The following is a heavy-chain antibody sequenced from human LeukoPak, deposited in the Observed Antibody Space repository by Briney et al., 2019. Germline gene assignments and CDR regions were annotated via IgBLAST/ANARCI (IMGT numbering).Heavy chain of an antibody. D-gene: IGHD6-13*01. J-gene: IGHJ4*02. CDR3: AKDIERRSSSWKGGDYFDY. V-gene: IGHV3-43D*03. CDR2: ISWDGGST. Sequence: PGGSLRLSCAASGFTFDDYAMHWVRQAPGKGLEWVSLISWDGGSTYYADSVKGRFTISRVNSKNSLYLQMNSLRAEDTALYYCAKDIERRSSSWKGGDYFDYWGQGTLVTVSS. CDR1: GFTFDDYA.